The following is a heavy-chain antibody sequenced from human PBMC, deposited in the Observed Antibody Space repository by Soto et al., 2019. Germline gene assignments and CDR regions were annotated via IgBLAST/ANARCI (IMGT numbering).Heavy chain of an antibody. Sequence: PGGSLSLSCAASGFTFSSYSMNWVRLAPGKGLEWVSSISSSSDYTYYGDSVRGRFTISRDNAKNSLYLQMNSLRAEDTAVYYCTRDHSTSSGEFDYWGQGTLVTVSS. V-gene: IGHV3-21*01. D-gene: IGHD6-6*01. J-gene: IGHJ4*02. CDR1: GFTFSSYS. CDR3: TRDHSTSSGEFDY. CDR2: ISSSSDYT.